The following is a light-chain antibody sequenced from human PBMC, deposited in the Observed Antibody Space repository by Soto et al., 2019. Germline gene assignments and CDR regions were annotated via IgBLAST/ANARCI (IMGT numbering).Light chain of an antibody. V-gene: IGLV1-44*01. CDR3: AAWDDSLDVVV. CDR1: SSNIGTNT. Sequence: QAVVTQPPSTSGAPGQRVTISCSGSSSNIGTNTVNWYNQLPGPAPKLLIYNSNERPSGVPDRFSGSQSGTSASLAISGLQSEDEADYYCAAWDDSLDVVVFGGGTKVTVL. CDR2: NSN. J-gene: IGLJ3*02.